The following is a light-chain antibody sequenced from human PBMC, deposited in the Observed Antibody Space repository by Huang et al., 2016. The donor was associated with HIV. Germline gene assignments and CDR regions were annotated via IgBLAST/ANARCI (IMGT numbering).Light chain of an antibody. CDR2: GAS. Sequence: IIMIQSPATLSVSPGDRATLSCITSQSVRSNLAWYQQKAGQAPSHLSFGASSRATGVPARFSGSGSGTEFSLTISNVQSEDFAVYYCQHYNNWPLFTFGPGTKVDIK. CDR1: QSVRSN. CDR3: QHYNNWPLFT. V-gene: IGKV3-15*01. J-gene: IGKJ3*01.